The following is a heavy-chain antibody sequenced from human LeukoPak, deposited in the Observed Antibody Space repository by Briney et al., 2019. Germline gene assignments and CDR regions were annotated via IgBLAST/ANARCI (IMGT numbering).Heavy chain of an antibody. CDR2: IYTSGST. CDR3: ARIVRYNRNDVYFDY. V-gene: IGHV4-4*07. Sequence: SETLSLTCTVSGGSISSYYWSWIRQPAGKGLEWIGRIYTSGSTNYNPSLKSRVTMSVDTSKNQFSLKLSSVTAADTAVYYCARIVRYNRNDVYFDYWGQGTLVTVSS. D-gene: IGHD1-1*01. CDR1: GGSISSYY. J-gene: IGHJ4*02.